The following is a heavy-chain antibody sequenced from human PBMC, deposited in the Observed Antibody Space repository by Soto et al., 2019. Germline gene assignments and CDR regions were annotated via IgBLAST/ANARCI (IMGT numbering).Heavy chain of an antibody. V-gene: IGHV1-69*01. CDR2: IMPVFHTT. CDR1: GGTFNNFA. CDR3: ATATISPVSATLYHYGMDV. J-gene: IGHJ6*02. D-gene: IGHD6-25*01. Sequence: QVQLVQSGAEVKKPGSSVKVSCQASGGTFNNFAFTWVRQAPGQGLEWLGGIMPVFHTTNIAQTFQDRITVIADDFTKTVHMEMTSLRFADTAVYYCATATISPVSATLYHYGMDVWGQGTTVTFSS.